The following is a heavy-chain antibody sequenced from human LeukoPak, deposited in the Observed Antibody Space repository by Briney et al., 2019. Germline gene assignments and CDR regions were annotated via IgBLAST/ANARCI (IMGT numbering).Heavy chain of an antibody. J-gene: IGHJ4*02. D-gene: IGHD5-12*01. Sequence: SGTLSLTCAVSGGSISSSNWWSWVRQPPGKGLGWIGEIYHSGSTNYNPSLKSRVTISVDKSKNQFSLKLSSVTAADTAVYYCARAEDIVATMLGYWGQGTLVTVSS. CDR3: ARAEDIVATMLGY. CDR1: GGSISSSNW. CDR2: IYHSGST. V-gene: IGHV4-4*02.